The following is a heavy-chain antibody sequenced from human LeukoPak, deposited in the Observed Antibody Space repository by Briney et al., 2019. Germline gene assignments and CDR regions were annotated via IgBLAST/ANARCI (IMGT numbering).Heavy chain of an antibody. CDR2: IKQDGSKK. D-gene: IGHD3-22*01. CDR3: ATPLDYYDSSGYHQGGD. V-gene: IGHV3-7*03. J-gene: IGHJ4*02. Sequence: GGSLRLSCAASGFTFSHFWMSWVRQAPGKGLEWVANIKQDGSKKNYVDSVKGRFIISRDNAKNSLYLQMNSLRAEDTAVYYCATPLDYYDSSGYHQGGDWGQGTLVTVSS. CDR1: GFTFSHFW.